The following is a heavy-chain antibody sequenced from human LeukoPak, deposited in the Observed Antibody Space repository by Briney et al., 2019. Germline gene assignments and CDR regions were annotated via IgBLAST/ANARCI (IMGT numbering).Heavy chain of an antibody. V-gene: IGHV4-34*01. D-gene: IGHD5-18*01. CDR1: GASISSYY. CDR2: INHSGST. CDR3: ARDPGYSYGYLRYWYFDL. J-gene: IGHJ2*01. Sequence: PSETLSLTCTVSGASISSYYWSWIRQPPGKGLEWIGEINHSGSTNYNPSLKSRVTISVDTSKNQFSLKLSSVTAADTAVYYCARDPGYSYGYLRYWYFDLWGRGTLVTVSS.